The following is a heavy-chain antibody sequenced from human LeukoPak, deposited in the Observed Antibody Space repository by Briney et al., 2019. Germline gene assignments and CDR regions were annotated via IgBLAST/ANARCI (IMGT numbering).Heavy chain of an antibody. D-gene: IGHD3-22*01. CDR1: GGSISSGDYY. V-gene: IGHV4-30-4*01. Sequence: PSQTLSLTCTVSGGSISSGDYYWGWIRQPPGKGLEWIGYIYYSGSTYYNPSLKSRVTISVDTSKNQFSLKLSSVTAADTAVYYCARDRYDSSGLNNDAFDIWGQGTMVTVSS. CDR3: ARDRYDSSGLNNDAFDI. CDR2: IYYSGST. J-gene: IGHJ3*02.